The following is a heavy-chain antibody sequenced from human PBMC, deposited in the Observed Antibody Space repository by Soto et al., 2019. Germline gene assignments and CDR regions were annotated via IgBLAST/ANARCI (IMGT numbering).Heavy chain of an antibody. CDR3: ARRYGYSFDY. D-gene: IGHD1-1*01. J-gene: IGHJ4*02. CDR2: IYNSGRT. CDR1: GGSISSYY. Sequence: QVQLQESGPGLVKPSETLSLTCTVSGGSISSYYWSWIRQPPGKGLEWIGYIYNSGRTNYNPSLKSRVTSSVDTSKTQFSLKLSSVTAADTAVYYCARRYGYSFDYWGQGTLVTVSS. V-gene: IGHV4-59*08.